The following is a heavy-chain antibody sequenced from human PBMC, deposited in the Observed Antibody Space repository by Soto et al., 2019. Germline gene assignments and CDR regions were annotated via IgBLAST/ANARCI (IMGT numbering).Heavy chain of an antibody. CDR3: ARSRSYYVEDFQK. CDR1: GDSISTEGYY. CDR2: IYYSGLT. Sequence: SETLSLTCSVSGDSISTEGYYWSWIRQHPGKGLEWIGYIYYSGLTSYNPSLKSRVTISRATSKNQFYLKLSSVTAADTAVYYCARSRSYYVEDFQKWGQGTLVTV. J-gene: IGHJ1*01. V-gene: IGHV4-31*03. D-gene: IGHD1-26*01.